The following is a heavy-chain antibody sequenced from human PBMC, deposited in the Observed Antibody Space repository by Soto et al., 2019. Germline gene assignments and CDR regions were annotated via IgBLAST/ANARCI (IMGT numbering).Heavy chain of an antibody. V-gene: IGHV3-23*01. CDR1: GFTFSSYA. CDR3: AKAGVMITFGGVIVIVTDDAFDI. CDR2: ISGSGGST. J-gene: IGHJ3*02. Sequence: GGSLRLSCAASGFTFSSYAMSWVRQAPAKGLEWVSAISGSGGSTYYADSVKGRFTISRDNSKNTLYLQMNSLRAEDTAVYYCAKAGVMITFGGVIVIVTDDAFDIWGQGTMVTVSS. D-gene: IGHD3-16*02.